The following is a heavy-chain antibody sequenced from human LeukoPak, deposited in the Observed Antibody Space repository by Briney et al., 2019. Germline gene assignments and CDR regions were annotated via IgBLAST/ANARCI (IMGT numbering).Heavy chain of an antibody. CDR3: ARHVIGRWLGDDYSYYVDV. CDR1: GGSFSSYH. CDR2: IDRFGST. D-gene: IGHD3-10*01. V-gene: IGHV4-34*01. Sequence: SETLSLTCAVYGGSFSSYHWSWIRQPPGKGLEWIGEIDRFGSTKYNSSLKSRVTISIDTSKNQFSLRLSSVAAADTAVYFCARHVIGRWLGDDYSYYVDVWGKGTTVTISS. J-gene: IGHJ6*03.